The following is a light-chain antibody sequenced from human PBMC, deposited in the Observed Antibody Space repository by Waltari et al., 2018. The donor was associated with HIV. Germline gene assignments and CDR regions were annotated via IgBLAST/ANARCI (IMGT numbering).Light chain of an antibody. J-gene: IGLJ2*01. V-gene: IGLV1-40*01. CDR2: GNS. CDR3: QSYDSSLSGVV. CDR1: RSHIGAGYD. Sequence: QSVLTQPPSVSGAPGQRVTLPSPGRRSHIGAGYDVHWYQQLPGTAPKLLIYGNSNRPSGVPDRFSGSKSGTSASLAITGLQAEDEADYYCQSYDSSLSGVVFGGGTKLTVL.